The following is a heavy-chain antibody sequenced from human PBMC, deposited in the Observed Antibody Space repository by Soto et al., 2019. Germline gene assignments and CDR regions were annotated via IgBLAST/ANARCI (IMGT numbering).Heavy chain of an antibody. J-gene: IGHJ4*02. D-gene: IGHD3-10*01. CDR3: ARGWGSGSYCDY. Sequence: VQLVQSGAEVKKPGSSVKVSCKASGGAFATFAISWVRQAPGQGLEWMGGIIPIFGTGTSAQRFQGRVTITADQSTSTVYIELSSLRSEDTAMYYCARGWGSGSYCDYWGQGTLVTVSS. CDR1: GGAFATFA. CDR2: IIPIFGTG. V-gene: IGHV1-69*01.